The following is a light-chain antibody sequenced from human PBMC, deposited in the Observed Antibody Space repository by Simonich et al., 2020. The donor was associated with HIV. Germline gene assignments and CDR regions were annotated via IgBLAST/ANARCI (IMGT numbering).Light chain of an antibody. J-gene: IGKJ2*01. Sequence: EIVLTQSPGTLSLSPGERATLSCRASQSVSSSYLAGYPQKPGQAPRLLSYGASSRATCIPDRFSGSGSGTDFTLTISSLQPEDFAVYYCQQRCNWSTFGQGTKLEIK. CDR3: QQRCNWST. V-gene: IGKV3D-20*02. CDR1: QSVSSSY. CDR2: GAS.